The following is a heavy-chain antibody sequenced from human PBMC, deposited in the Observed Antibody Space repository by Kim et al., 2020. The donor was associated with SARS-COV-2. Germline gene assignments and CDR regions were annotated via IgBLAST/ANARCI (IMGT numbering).Heavy chain of an antibody. CDR2: IIPIFGTA. CDR1: GGTFSSYA. CDR3: ARDYYYYDSKADAFDI. J-gene: IGHJ3*02. D-gene: IGHD3-22*01. Sequence: SVKVSCKASGGTFSSYAISWVRQAPGQGLEWMGGIIPIFGTANYAQKFQGRVTITADESTSTAYMELSSLRSEDTAVYYCARDYYYYDSKADAFDIWGQGTMVTVSS. V-gene: IGHV1-69*13.